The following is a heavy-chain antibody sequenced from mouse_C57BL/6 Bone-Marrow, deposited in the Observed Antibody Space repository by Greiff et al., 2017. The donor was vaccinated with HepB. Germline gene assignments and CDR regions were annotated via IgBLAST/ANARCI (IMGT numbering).Heavy chain of an antibody. Sequence: VQLQQSGAELVRPGASVKLSCKASGYTFTDYYINWVKQRPGQGLEWIARIYPGSGNTYYNEKFKGKATLTAEKSSSTAYMQLSSLTSEDSAVYFCARERAYYYGSSNFDYWGQGTTLTVSS. CDR3: ARERAYYYGSSNFDY. J-gene: IGHJ2*01. V-gene: IGHV1-76*01. CDR1: GYTFTDYY. D-gene: IGHD1-1*01. CDR2: IYPGSGNT.